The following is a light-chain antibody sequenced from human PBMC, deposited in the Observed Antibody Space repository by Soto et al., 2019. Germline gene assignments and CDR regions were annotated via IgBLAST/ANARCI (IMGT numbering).Light chain of an antibody. CDR2: GAS. CDR1: QSVSSNY. V-gene: IGKV3-20*01. J-gene: IGKJ4*01. CDR3: QQYGSSPT. Sequence: ENVLTQSPGTLSLSPGERATLSCRASQSVSSNYLAWYQQKLGQAPRLLIYGASSRATGIPDRFSGSGSGTDFTLTISRLEPEDFAVYYCQQYGSSPTFGGGTKVEVK.